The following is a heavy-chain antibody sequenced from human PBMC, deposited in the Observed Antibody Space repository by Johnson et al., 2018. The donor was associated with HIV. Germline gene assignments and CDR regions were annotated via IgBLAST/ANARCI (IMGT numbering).Heavy chain of an antibody. CDR3: ARDLSRGGIAARLGAFDI. V-gene: IGHV3-15*01. D-gene: IGHD6-6*01. Sequence: VQLVESGGGSVQPGGFLRLSCAASGFSFSNAWMSWVRQVPGKGLEWVGRIKSKIDGGTTDYAAPVKGRFTISRDDSKNTLYLQMNSLKTEDTAVYYCARDLSRGGIAARLGAFDIWGQGTLVTVSS. CDR1: GFSFSNAW. CDR2: IKSKIDGGTT. J-gene: IGHJ3*02.